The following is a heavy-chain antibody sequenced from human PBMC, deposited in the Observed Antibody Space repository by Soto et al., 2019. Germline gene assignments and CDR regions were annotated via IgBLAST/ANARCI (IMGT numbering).Heavy chain of an antibody. CDR1: GFTFSSYG. CDR3: ARADYYGSGSYYWVSYYYYGMDV. Sequence: PGGSLRLSCAASGFTFSSYGMHWVRQAPGKGLEWVAVIWYDGSSKYYADSVKGRFTISRDNSKNTLYLQMNSRRAEDTAVYYCARADYYGSGSYYWVSYYYYGMDVWGQGTTVTVSS. D-gene: IGHD3-10*01. V-gene: IGHV3-33*01. J-gene: IGHJ6*02. CDR2: IWYDGSSK.